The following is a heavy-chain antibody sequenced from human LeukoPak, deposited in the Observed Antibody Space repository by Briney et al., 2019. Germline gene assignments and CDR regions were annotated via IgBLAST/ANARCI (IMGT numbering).Heavy chain of an antibody. D-gene: IGHD5-24*01. CDR3: IRVTRRDGYNFFDF. CDR2: IGTAGDT. CDR1: GFTFSSYD. Sequence: GGSLRLSCAASGFTFSSYDMHWVRQAAGKGLEWASAIGTAGDTYYPGSVKGRFTISRENAKNSLYLQMNSLRAEDTAVYYCIRVTRRDGYNFFDFWGQGTLVTVSS. V-gene: IGHV3-13*01. J-gene: IGHJ4*02.